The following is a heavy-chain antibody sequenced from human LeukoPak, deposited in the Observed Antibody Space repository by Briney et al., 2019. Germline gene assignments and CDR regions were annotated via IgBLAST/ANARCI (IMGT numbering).Heavy chain of an antibody. CDR2: VNHRGDT. Sequence: KPSETLSLTCAVYGGSFTGDYWSWIRDSPRKGRQCIAEVNHRGDTNSNPSVKGRVTISVDTSKNQFSLKVTSLTAADTAVYYCARGPTISETGYFDYWGQGTLVTVSS. V-gene: IGHV4-34*01. CDR1: GGSFTGDY. D-gene: IGHD1-1*01. CDR3: ARGPTISETGYFDY. J-gene: IGHJ4*03.